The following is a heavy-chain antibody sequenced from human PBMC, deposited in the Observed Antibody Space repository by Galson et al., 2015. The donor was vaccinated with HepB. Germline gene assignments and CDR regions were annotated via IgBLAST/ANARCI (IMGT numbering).Heavy chain of an antibody. D-gene: IGHD3-10*01. Sequence: VKPTQTLTLTCTFSGFSLSTSGVGVGWIRQPPGKALEWLALIYWDDDKRYSPSLKSRLTITKDTSKNQVVLTMTNMDPVDTATYYCAQGASFGESDPFDIWGQGTMVTVSS. V-gene: IGHV2-5*02. CDR2: IYWDDDK. CDR3: AQGASFGESDPFDI. CDR1: GFSLSTSGVG. J-gene: IGHJ3*02.